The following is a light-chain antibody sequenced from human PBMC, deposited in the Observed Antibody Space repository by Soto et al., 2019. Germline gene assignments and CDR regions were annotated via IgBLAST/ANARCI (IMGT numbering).Light chain of an antibody. V-gene: IGLV2-14*02. J-gene: IGLJ3*02. CDR2: EVN. CDR3: QSYDSSLSGL. CDR1: SSNVGSYKL. Sequence: QSALTQPASVSGSPGQSITISCTGTSSNVGSYKLVSWYQQHPGKAPKLMIFEVNKRPSGVSNRFSGSKSGTSASLAITGLQAEDEADYYCQSYDSSLSGLFGGGTKLTVL.